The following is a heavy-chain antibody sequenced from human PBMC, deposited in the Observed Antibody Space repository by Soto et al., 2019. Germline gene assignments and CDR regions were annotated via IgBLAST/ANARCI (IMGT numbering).Heavy chain of an antibody. J-gene: IGHJ4*02. CDR1: GFTVSSNY. V-gene: IGHV3-53*04. CDR2: IYSGGST. D-gene: IGHD6-19*01. CDR3: ARTYSSGWYPAYYFDY. Sequence: GGSLRLSCAASGFTVSSNYMSWVRQAPGKGLEWVSVIYSGGSTYYADSVKGRFAISRHNSKNTLYLQMNSLRAEDTAVYYCARTYSSGWYPAYYFDYWGQGTLVTVSS.